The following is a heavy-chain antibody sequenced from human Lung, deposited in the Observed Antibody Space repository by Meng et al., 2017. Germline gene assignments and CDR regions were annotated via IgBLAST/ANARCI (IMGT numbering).Heavy chain of an antibody. J-gene: IGHJ4*02. CDR3: ARGPTTMAHDFDY. CDR2: INHSGST. CDR1: GWSFSYYY. V-gene: IGHV4-34*01. Sequence: EPRSLPCLVSGWSFSYYYWSWIGQPPGKGLGWIGEINHSGSTNYNPSLESRATISVDTSQNNLSLKLSSVTAADSAVYYCARGPTTMAHDFDYWGQGTLVTVSS. D-gene: IGHD4-11*01.